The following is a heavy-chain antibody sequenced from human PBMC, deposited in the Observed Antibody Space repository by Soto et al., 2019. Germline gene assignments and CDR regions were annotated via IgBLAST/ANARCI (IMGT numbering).Heavy chain of an antibody. J-gene: IGHJ3*02. D-gene: IGHD2-15*01. Sequence: QVQLQESGPGLVKPSQTLSLTCTVSGGSISSGGYYWSWIRQHPGKGLEWIGYIHYSGSTYYNPSLKSRVTISVDTSKNQFSLKLSSVTAADTAVYYCAREGDCSGGSCYSRRPAFDIWGQGTMVTVSS. CDR2: IHYSGST. CDR1: GGSISSGGYY. V-gene: IGHV4-31*03. CDR3: AREGDCSGGSCYSRRPAFDI.